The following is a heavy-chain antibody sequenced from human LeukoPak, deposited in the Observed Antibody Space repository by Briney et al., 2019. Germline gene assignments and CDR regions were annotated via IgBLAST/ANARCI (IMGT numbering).Heavy chain of an antibody. Sequence: PGGSLRLSCAASGFTVSSNYMSWVRQAPGKGLEWVSVIYSGGSTYYADSVKGRFTISRDNSKNTLYLQMNSLRAEDTAVYYCARGISGQYQLLWANYYGMDVWGQGTTVTVSS. CDR3: ARGISGQYQLLWANYYGMDV. CDR1: GFTVSSNY. D-gene: IGHD2-2*01. V-gene: IGHV3-53*01. J-gene: IGHJ6*02. CDR2: IYSGGST.